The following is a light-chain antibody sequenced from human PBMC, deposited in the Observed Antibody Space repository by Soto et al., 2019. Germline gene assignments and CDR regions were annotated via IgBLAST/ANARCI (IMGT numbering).Light chain of an antibody. CDR3: ETWDSNTRV. Sequence: QLVLTQSCSASASLGSSVKLTCTLSSGHSSYIIAWHQQQPGKSPRYLMKLEGSGSYNKGSGVPDRFSGSSSGADRYLTISNLQSKDEADYYCETWDSNTRVFGGGTKLTVL. V-gene: IGLV4-60*03. CDR2: LEGSGSY. CDR1: SGHSSYI. J-gene: IGLJ3*02.